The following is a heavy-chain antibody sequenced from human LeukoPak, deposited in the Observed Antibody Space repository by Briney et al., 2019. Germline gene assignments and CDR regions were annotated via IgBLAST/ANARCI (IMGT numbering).Heavy chain of an antibody. D-gene: IGHD2-15*01. J-gene: IGHJ4*02. CDR2: INPNSGAT. Sequence: ASVKVSSKASGYAFTGYYIHWVRQAPGQGLEWMGWINPNSGATNYAQKFQGRVTMTRDMSTSTVYMELSSLRSEDTAVYYCARARCSGGSCENCFDYWGQGTLVTVSS. CDR3: ARARCSGGSCENCFDY. V-gene: IGHV1-2*02. CDR1: GYAFTGYY.